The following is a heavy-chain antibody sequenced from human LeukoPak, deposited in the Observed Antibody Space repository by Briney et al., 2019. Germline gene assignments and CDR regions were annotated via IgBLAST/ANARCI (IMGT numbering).Heavy chain of an antibody. CDR3: ARLVGRQWLVRNIFDH. J-gene: IGHJ4*02. D-gene: IGHD6-19*01. Sequence: PSETLSLTCTVSGGSISSSSYYWGWIRQPPGKGLEWIGSIYYSGSTYYNPSLKSRVTISVDTSKNQFSLKLSSVTAADTAVYYCARLVGRQWLVRNIFDHWGQGTLVTVSS. CDR2: IYYSGST. CDR1: GGSISSSSYY. V-gene: IGHV4-39*01.